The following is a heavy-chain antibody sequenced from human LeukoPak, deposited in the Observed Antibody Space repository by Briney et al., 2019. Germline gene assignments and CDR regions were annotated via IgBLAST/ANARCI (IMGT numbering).Heavy chain of an antibody. CDR1: GYSFTTYR. J-gene: IGHJ4*02. CDR3: ARHVDASSGYHYRTMSYLDY. Sequence: GESRKISGKGSGYSFTTYRISWVRQMPGKGLEWMGIISPSDSDTSYSPSFQGPVTISADKSISTAYLQWSSLKASDTAIYYCARHVDASSGYHYRTMSYLDYWGQGTLVTVSS. D-gene: IGHD3-22*01. CDR2: ISPSDSDT. V-gene: IGHV5-51*01.